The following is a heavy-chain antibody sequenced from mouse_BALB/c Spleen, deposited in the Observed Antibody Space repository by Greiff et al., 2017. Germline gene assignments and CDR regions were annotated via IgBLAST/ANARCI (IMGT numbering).Heavy chain of an antibody. D-gene: IGHD1-1*01. CDR2: ILPGSGST. CDR3: ARGTYGSSLWFAY. J-gene: IGHJ3*01. V-gene: IGHV1-9*01. Sequence: QVQLQQSGAELMKPGASVKISCKATGYTFSSYWIEWVKQRPGHGLEWIGEILPGSGSTNYNEKFKGKATFTADTSSNTAYKQLSSLTSEDSAVYYCARGTYGSSLWFAYWGQGTLVTVSA. CDR1: GYTFSSYW.